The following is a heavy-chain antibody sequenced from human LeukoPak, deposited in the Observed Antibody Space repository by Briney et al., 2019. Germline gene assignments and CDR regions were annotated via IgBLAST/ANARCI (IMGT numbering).Heavy chain of an antibody. CDR1: GFTFTSSA. Sequence: SVKVSCKASGFTFTSSAVQWVRQARGQRLEWIGWFVVGSGNTNYAQKFQERVTITRDMSTSTAYMELSSLRSEDTAVYYCAAVSIPALSGWSFDYWGQGTLVTVSS. CDR3: AAVSIPALSGWSFDY. V-gene: IGHV1-58*01. D-gene: IGHD6-19*01. CDR2: FVVGSGNT. J-gene: IGHJ4*02.